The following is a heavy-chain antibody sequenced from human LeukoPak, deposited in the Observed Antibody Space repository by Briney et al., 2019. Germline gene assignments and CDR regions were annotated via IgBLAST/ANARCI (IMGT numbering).Heavy chain of an antibody. CDR3: ARGCSSTSCDPYYYYAMDV. V-gene: IGHV4-59*01. Sequence: SETLSLTCTVSGGSISSYYWNWLRQPPGKALEWIGYIYYSGSTNYNPSLKSRVTISVDTSKNQFFLKLSSVTAADAAVYYCARGCSSTSCDPYYYYAMDVWGQGTTVTVSS. D-gene: IGHD2-2*01. J-gene: IGHJ6*02. CDR1: GGSISSYY. CDR2: IYYSGST.